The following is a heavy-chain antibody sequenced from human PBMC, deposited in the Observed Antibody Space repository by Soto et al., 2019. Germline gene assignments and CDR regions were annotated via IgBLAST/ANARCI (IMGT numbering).Heavy chain of an antibody. CDR1: GGTFNNYA. D-gene: IGHD1-26*01. CDR2: IVPIFGIA. J-gene: IGHJ4*02. Sequence: VQLVQSGAEVKKPGSSVRVSCKASGGTFNNYAITWVRQAPGQGLEWMGGIVPIFGIANYAERFQGRVTITADKSTSTAYMELSSLRSEDTAVYYCARLVGATPFDYWGQGTLVTVSS. V-gene: IGHV1-69*17. CDR3: ARLVGATPFDY.